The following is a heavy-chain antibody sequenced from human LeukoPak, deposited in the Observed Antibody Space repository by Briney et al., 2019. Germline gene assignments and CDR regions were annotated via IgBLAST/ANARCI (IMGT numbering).Heavy chain of an antibody. D-gene: IGHD5-18*01. CDR3: ARGVKAMVVY. Sequence: SETLSLTCTVSGGSISSYYWSWIRQPPGKGLEWIGYIYYSGSTNYNPSLKSRVTISVDTSKNQFSLKLSSVTAADTAVYYCARGVKAMVVYWGQGTLVTVSS. CDR1: GGSISSYY. CDR2: IYYSGST. J-gene: IGHJ4*02. V-gene: IGHV4-59*01.